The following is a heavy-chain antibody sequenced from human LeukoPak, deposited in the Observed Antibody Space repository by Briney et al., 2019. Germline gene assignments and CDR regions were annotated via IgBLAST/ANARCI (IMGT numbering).Heavy chain of an antibody. Sequence: PSQTLSLTCTVSGGSISSGSYYWSWTRQPAGKGLEWIGRIYTSGSTNYNPSLKSRVTISVDTSKNRFSLKLSSVTAADTAVYYCARGSGELLPGWGAFDIWGQGTMVTVSS. CDR1: GGSISSGSYY. CDR3: ARGSGELLPGWGAFDI. D-gene: IGHD1-7*01. CDR2: IYTSGST. J-gene: IGHJ3*02. V-gene: IGHV4-61*02.